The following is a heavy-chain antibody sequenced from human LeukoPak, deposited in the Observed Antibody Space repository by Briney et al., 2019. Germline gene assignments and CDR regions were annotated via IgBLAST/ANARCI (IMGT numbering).Heavy chain of an antibody. CDR1: GGTFSSYA. CDR2: IIPIFGTA. CDR3: ARSRGYSYGDFDC. V-gene: IGHV1-69*06. J-gene: IGHJ4*02. D-gene: IGHD5-18*01. Sequence: SVKVSCKASGGTFSSYAISWVRQAPGQGLEWMGGIIPIFGTANYAQKFQGRVTITADKSTSTAYMELSSLRSEDAAVYYCARSRGYSYGDFDCWGQGTLVTVSS.